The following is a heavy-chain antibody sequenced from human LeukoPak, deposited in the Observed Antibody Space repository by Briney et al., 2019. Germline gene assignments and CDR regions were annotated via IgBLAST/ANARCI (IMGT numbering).Heavy chain of an antibody. CDR2: IYHSGST. Sequence: PSETLSLTCAVSGGSISSSNWWSWVRPPPGKGLEWIGEIYHSGSTNYNPSLKSRVTISVDKSKNQFSLKLSSVTAADTAVYYCARYYYDSSGYLKYYFDYWGQGTLVTVSS. D-gene: IGHD3-22*01. V-gene: IGHV4-4*02. CDR3: ARYYYDSSGYLKYYFDY. J-gene: IGHJ4*02. CDR1: GGSISSSNW.